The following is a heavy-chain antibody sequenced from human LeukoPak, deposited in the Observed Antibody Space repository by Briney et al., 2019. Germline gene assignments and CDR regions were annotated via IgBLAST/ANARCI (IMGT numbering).Heavy chain of an antibody. CDR3: ARDQTSVVTSADY. CDR2: ISSNGGTT. Sequence: PGGSLRLSCAASGFTFSTYAMHWVRQAPGKGLEYVSAISSNGGTTYYANSVKGRFTISRDNSKNTLYLQMGSLRAEDMAVYYCARDQTSVVTSADYWGQGTLVTVSS. J-gene: IGHJ4*02. V-gene: IGHV3-64*01. D-gene: IGHD4-23*01. CDR1: GFTFSTYA.